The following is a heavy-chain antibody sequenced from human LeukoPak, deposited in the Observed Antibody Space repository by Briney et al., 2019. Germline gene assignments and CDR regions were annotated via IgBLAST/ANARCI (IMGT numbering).Heavy chain of an antibody. Sequence: SETLSLTCTVSGGPISSYYWSWIRPPPGKGREWMGYIYYRGSTNHNPPLKSRVTISVDTSKNQFSLKLSSVTAADTAVYYCARGYYDSSGYYPVQLPADYWGQGTLVTVSS. V-gene: IGHV4-59*01. CDR3: ARGYYDSSGYYPVQLPADY. CDR2: IYYRGST. J-gene: IGHJ4*02. D-gene: IGHD3-22*01. CDR1: GGPISSYY.